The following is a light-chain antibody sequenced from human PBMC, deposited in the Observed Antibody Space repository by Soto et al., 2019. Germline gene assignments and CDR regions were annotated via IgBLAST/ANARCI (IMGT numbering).Light chain of an antibody. CDR2: EVS. Sequence: QSALAQPASVSGSLGQSITISCTGTSSDVGSYNLVSWYQQHPGKAPKLMIYEVSKRPSGVSNRFSGSKSGNTASLTISGLQAEDEADYYCCSYAGSSTPRWVFGGGTKLPVL. J-gene: IGLJ3*02. V-gene: IGLV2-23*02. CDR3: CSYAGSSTPRWV. CDR1: SSDVGSYNL.